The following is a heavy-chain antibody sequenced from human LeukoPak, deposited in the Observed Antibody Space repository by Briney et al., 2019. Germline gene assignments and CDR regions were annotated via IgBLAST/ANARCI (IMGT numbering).Heavy chain of an antibody. V-gene: IGHV3-7*01. Sequence: GGSLRLSCAGSGFSFSTNWMSWFRQAPGKGPEWVAHIKPDGSETYYVDSVKDRFTISRDNAKNSVYLQMYSLRAEDTAVYYCATAVSVAGDSWGQGTLVTVSS. J-gene: IGHJ5*01. CDR1: GFSFSTNW. CDR3: ATAVSVAGDS. D-gene: IGHD6-19*01. CDR2: IKPDGSET.